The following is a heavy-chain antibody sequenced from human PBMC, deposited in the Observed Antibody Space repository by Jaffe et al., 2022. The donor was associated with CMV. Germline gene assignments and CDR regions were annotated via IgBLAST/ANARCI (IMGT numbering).Heavy chain of an antibody. CDR1: GGSTKAFY. CDR2: IFYTGTT. CDR3: ARARAPTGVTAFFDY. J-gene: IGHJ4*02. Sequence: QVQLQESGPGLVRPSETLSLTCTVSGGSTKAFYWSWIRQSPGKGLEYIGYIFYTGTTNYNPSLKSRVTISLDTSKNQLSLGLSAVTAADTAVYYCARARAPTGVTAFFDYWGQGTLVTVSS. D-gene: IGHD2-21*02. V-gene: IGHV4-59*01.